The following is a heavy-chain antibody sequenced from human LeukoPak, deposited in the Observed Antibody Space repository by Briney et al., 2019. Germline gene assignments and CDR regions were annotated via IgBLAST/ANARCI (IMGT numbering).Heavy chain of an antibody. J-gene: IGHJ4*02. CDR1: GFTVSSNY. D-gene: IGHD3-16*01. CDR3: ARDYDSVWGSFPH. Sequence: GGSLRLSCAASGFTVSSNYINWVRQAPGKGLEWVSVIYTGGATFYADSVKGRFTISRGNSKNAVYLQMNSLRAEDTAVYCCARDYDSVWGSFPHWGQGTLVTVSS. V-gene: IGHV3-53*01. CDR2: IYTGGAT.